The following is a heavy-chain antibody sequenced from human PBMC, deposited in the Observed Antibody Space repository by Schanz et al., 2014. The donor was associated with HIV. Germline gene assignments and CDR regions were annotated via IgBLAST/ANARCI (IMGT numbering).Heavy chain of an antibody. CDR3: ARGFQGFDY. Sequence: QVQLVESGGGVVQPGRSLRLSCVASGFSFRTFGMHWVRQAPGKGREWVALIYYDGTNKYYTDSVKGRFTISRDNSKNTLYLQMNSLRAEDTSVYYCARGFQGFDYWGQGTLVTVSS. V-gene: IGHV3-33*01. J-gene: IGHJ4*02. CDR1: GFSFRTFG. CDR2: IYYDGTNK. D-gene: IGHD3-10*01.